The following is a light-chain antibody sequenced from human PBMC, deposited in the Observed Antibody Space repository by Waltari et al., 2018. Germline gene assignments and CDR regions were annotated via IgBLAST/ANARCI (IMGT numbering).Light chain of an antibody. CDR3: SAWDDRLSGPV. V-gene: IGLV1-47*01. CDR1: SSNIGSNY. J-gene: IGLJ2*01. CDR2: SNN. Sequence: QSVLTQPPSASGTPGQRVTISCSGGSSNIGSNYVSWYQRLPGTAPKLLICSNNQRPAAVPDRFSGSKSGASASLAISGLRSGDEADYYCSAWDDRLSGPVFGGGTKLTVL.